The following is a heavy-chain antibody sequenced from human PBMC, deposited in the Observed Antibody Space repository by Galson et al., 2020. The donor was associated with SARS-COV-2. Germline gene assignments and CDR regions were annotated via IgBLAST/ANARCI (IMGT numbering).Heavy chain of an antibody. V-gene: IGHV4-59*01. CDR1: GGSISSYY. Sequence: SETLSLTCTASGGSISSYYWSWIRQPPGKGLEWIGYIYYSGSTNYNPSLKSRVTISVDTSKNQFSLKLSSVTAADTAVYYCARALEVYSSGWYLDYWGQGTLVTVSS. J-gene: IGHJ4*02. D-gene: IGHD6-19*01. CDR2: IYYSGST. CDR3: ARALEVYSSGWYLDY.